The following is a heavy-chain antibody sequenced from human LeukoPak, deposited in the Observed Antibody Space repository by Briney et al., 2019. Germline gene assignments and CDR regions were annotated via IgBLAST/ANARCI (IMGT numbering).Heavy chain of an antibody. V-gene: IGHV4-34*01. CDR3: ARLRLWYYYMDV. Sequence: PSETLSLTCAVYGGSFSGYYWSWIRQPPGKGLEWIGEINHSGSTNYNPSLKSRVTISVDTSKNQFSLKLSSVTVADTAVYYCARLRLWYYYMDVWGKGTTVTVSS. D-gene: IGHD4-17*01. CDR2: INHSGST. J-gene: IGHJ6*03. CDR1: GGSFSGYY.